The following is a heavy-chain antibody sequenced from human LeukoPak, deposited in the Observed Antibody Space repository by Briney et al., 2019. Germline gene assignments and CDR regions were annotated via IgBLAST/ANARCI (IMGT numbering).Heavy chain of an antibody. CDR3: VATVTILDY. J-gene: IGHJ4*02. Sequence: GGSLRLSCAASGFTFSSYAMSWVRQAPGKGPEWVSAISGSGGSTYYADSVKGRFTISRDNSKNTQYLQMNSLRAEDTAVYYCVATVTILDYWGQGTLVTVSS. V-gene: IGHV3-23*01. D-gene: IGHD4-17*01. CDR1: GFTFSSYA. CDR2: ISGSGGST.